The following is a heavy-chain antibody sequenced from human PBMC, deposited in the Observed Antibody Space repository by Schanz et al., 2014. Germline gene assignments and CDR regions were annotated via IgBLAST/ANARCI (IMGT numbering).Heavy chain of an antibody. J-gene: IGHJ2*01. CDR3: AREAKWGQWYFDL. Sequence: VQLVESGGDFVQPGGSLRLSCAASGFPFSSHGMHWVRQAPAKGLEWVAVVGDTGTTKFYADSVKGRLTVSRDNSENTVYLEFHSLRSEDTALYYCAREAKWGQWYFDLWGRGSLVTVSS. CDR2: VGDTGTTK. CDR1: GFPFSSHG. D-gene: IGHD1-26*01. V-gene: IGHV3-30*03.